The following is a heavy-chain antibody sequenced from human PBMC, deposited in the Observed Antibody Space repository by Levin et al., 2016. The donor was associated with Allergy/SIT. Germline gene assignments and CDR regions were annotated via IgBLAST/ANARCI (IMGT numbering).Heavy chain of an antibody. J-gene: IGHJ4*02. Sequence: ASVKVSCKASGYTFTNYGITWVRQAPGQGLEWMGWISAYNGNTNYAQKLQGRVTMTTDTSTSTAYMELGSLRSDDTAVYYCARDFDYGGTSVDYWGQGTLVTVSS. D-gene: IGHD4-23*01. CDR2: ISAYNGNT. CDR1: GYTFTNYG. CDR3: ARDFDYGGTSVDY. V-gene: IGHV1-18*01.